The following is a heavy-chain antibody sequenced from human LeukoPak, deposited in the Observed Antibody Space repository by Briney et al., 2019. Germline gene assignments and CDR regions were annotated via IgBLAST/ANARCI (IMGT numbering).Heavy chain of an antibody. V-gene: IGHV3-64*01. CDR3: WTYYYDSSGYYQDFDY. CDR1: GFTFSSYA. D-gene: IGHD3-22*01. J-gene: IGHJ4*02. CDR2: ISSNGGST. Sequence: GGSLRLSCAASGFTFSSYAMHWVRQAPGKGLEYVSAISSNGGSTYYANSVKGRFTISRDNSKNTLYLQMGSLRAGDMAVYYCWTYYYDSSGYYQDFDYWGQGTLVTVSS.